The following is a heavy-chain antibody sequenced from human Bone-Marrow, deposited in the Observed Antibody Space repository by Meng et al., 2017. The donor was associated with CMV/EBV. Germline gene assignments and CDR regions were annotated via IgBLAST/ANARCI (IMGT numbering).Heavy chain of an antibody. CDR2: INPNSGGT. Sequence: ASVKVSCKTSGYSFTDYYIHWVRQAPGQGLEWMGLINPNSGGTNYAQKFQGRVTITTDESTSTAYMELSSLRSEDTSVYYCARGADIVVVRRFYNYYGMDVWGQGTTVTVSS. J-gene: IGHJ6*02. CDR1: GYSFTDYY. V-gene: IGHV1-2*02. CDR3: ARGADIVVVRRFYNYYGMDV. D-gene: IGHD2-2*01.